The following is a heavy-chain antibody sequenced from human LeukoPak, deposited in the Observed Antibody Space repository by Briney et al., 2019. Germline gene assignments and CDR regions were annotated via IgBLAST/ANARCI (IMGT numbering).Heavy chain of an antibody. CDR1: VFTFSNYG. V-gene: IGHV3-30*18. J-gene: IGHJ4*02. CDR2: VSYEGKSQ. D-gene: IGHD6-13*01. CDR3: AKEGTAQISTWYDY. Sequence: GRSLRLSCATSVFTFSNYGMHWVRQAPGKGLEWVAVVSYEGKSQYYADSVRGRFTISRDNSKNTLYLQMNSLRGEDAAVYYCAKEGTAQISTWYDYWGQGTLVTVSS.